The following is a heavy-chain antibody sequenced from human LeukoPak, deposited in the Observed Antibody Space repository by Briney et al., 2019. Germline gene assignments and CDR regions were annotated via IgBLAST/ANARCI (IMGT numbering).Heavy chain of an antibody. Sequence: AGGSLRLSCAASGFTFSSYAMSWVRQAPGKGLEWVSALSGSGGFTYYADSVKGRFTISRDNSKNTLFLQMNSQRAEDTAVYYCAKRGSKEFDYWGQGTLVTVSS. V-gene: IGHV3-23*01. J-gene: IGHJ4*02. D-gene: IGHD4-11*01. CDR1: GFTFSSYA. CDR2: LSGSGGFT. CDR3: AKRGSKEFDY.